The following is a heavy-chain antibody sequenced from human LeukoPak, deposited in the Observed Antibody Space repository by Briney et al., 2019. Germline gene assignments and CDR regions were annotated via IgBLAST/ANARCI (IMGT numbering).Heavy chain of an antibody. J-gene: IGHJ2*01. Sequence: SQTLSLTCTVSGGSISSDHWNWIRQPPGKGLEWIGYIYYSGSTNYNPSLKSRVTISIDTSKNQFSLKLASVTAADTAVYYCARGTGGWYFDLWGRGTLVTVSS. D-gene: IGHD1/OR15-1a*01. CDR3: ARGTGGWYFDL. V-gene: IGHV4-59*01. CDR2: IYYSGST. CDR1: GGSISSDH.